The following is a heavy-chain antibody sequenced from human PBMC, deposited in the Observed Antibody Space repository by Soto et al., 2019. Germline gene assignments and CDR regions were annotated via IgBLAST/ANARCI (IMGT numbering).Heavy chain of an antibody. Sequence: ASVKVSCKASGYTFSSYGISWVRPAPGQGLEWMGWISAYNGNTKYAQKLQGRVTRTTDTSASIAYMELGGLRSDDTAVYYLERIPYDSSGQSAFDIWGQGTMVTVSS. CDR2: ISAYNGNT. CDR3: ERIPYDSSGQSAFDI. J-gene: IGHJ3*02. CDR1: GYTFSSYG. D-gene: IGHD3-22*01. V-gene: IGHV1-18*04.